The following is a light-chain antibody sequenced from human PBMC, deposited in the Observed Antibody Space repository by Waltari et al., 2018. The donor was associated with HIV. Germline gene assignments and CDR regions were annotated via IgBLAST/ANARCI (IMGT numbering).Light chain of an antibody. CDR3: QKNNSLPRT. Sequence: IPTKHPAASVSASVGSRATFTCQASHGISSLLAWYQQKPGTAPKLLIYASSSLQDGVATRFSGGAGGKDFTLTISSLQDDDVVTYYYQKNNSLPRTFGGGTKVEIK. CDR1: HGISSL. V-gene: IGKV1-12*01. CDR2: ASS. J-gene: IGKJ4*01.